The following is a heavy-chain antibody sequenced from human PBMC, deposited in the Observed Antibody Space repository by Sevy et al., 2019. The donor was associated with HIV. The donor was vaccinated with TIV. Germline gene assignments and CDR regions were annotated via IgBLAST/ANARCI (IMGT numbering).Heavy chain of an antibody. CDR2: IKSKTDGGTT. J-gene: IGHJ3*02. Sequence: GGSLRLSCAASGFTFSNAWMSWVRQAPGKGLEWVGRIKSKTDGGTTDYAAPVKGRFTISRDDSKNTLYLQMNSLKTEDTAVYYCTTDSTQPLIVGATWSDAFDIWGQWTMVTVSS. CDR1: GFTFSNAW. V-gene: IGHV3-15*01. D-gene: IGHD1-26*01. CDR3: TTDSTQPLIVGATWSDAFDI.